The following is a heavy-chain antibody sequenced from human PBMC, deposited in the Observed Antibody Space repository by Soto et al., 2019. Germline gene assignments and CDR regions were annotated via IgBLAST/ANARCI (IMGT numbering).Heavy chain of an antibody. Sequence: GGSLRLSCEASGFTFSDYSMHWVRQAPGKGLVWVSRINSNGRTTSYADSVKGRFTISRDNAKNTLYLQMNSLRAEDTAVYYCARDYSSYGPFDYWGQGTLVTVSS. V-gene: IGHV3-74*01. D-gene: IGHD5-18*01. CDR2: INSNGRTT. CDR1: GFTFSDYS. CDR3: ARDYSSYGPFDY. J-gene: IGHJ4*02.